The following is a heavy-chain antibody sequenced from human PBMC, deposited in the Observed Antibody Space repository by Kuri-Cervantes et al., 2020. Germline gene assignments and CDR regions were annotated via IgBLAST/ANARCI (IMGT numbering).Heavy chain of an antibody. Sequence: GESLKISCAASGFTFSSYWMHWVRQAPGKGLEWVGFIRSKAYGGTTEYAASVKGRFTISRDDSKSIAYLQMNSLKTEDTAVYYCTRETPTIFGPREVYYYYMDVWGKGTTVTVSS. CDR1: GFTFSSYW. J-gene: IGHJ6*03. D-gene: IGHD3-3*01. CDR3: TRETPTIFGPREVYYYYMDV. CDR2: IRSKAYGGTT. V-gene: IGHV3-49*04.